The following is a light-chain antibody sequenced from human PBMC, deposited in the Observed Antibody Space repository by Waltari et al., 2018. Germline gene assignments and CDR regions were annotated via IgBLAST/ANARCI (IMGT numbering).Light chain of an antibody. Sequence: QSALTQPASVSGSPGQSITISCTGTSSDVGGYNYVSWYQQHPGKAPKRMIYDVSKRPSGVCNRFSGSKSGNTASLTISGLQAEDEADYYCSSYTSSSTLVFGGGTKLTVL. CDR1: SSDVGGYNY. CDR2: DVS. J-gene: IGLJ2*01. CDR3: SSYTSSSTLV. V-gene: IGLV2-14*01.